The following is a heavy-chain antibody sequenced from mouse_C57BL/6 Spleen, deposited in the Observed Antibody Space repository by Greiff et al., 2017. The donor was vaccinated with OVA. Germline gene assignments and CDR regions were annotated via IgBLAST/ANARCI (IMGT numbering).Heavy chain of an antibody. CDR2: IDPNSGGT. V-gene: IGHV1-72*01. CDR1: GYTFTSYW. J-gene: IGHJ1*03. Sequence: VQLQQPGAELVKPGASVKLSCKASGYTFTSYWMHWVKQRPGRGLEWIGRIDPNSGGTKYNEKFKSKATLTVDTPSSTAYMQLSSLTSEDSAVYYCARDTTVVAPYWYFDVWGTGTTVTVSS. D-gene: IGHD1-1*01. CDR3: ARDTTVVAPYWYFDV.